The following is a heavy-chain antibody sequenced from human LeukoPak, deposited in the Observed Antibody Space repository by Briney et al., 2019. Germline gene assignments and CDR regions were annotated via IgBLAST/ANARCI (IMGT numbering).Heavy chain of an antibody. J-gene: IGHJ3*02. CDR1: GGSISSYY. Sequence: SSETLSLTCTVSGGSISSYYWSWIRQPAGKGLEWIGRIYTSGSTNYNPSPKSRVTMSVDTSKNQFSLKLSSVTAADTAVYYCARVPYYYDSSGYYEVGAFDIWGQGTMVTVSS. V-gene: IGHV4-4*07. D-gene: IGHD3-22*01. CDR2: IYTSGST. CDR3: ARVPYYYDSSGYYEVGAFDI.